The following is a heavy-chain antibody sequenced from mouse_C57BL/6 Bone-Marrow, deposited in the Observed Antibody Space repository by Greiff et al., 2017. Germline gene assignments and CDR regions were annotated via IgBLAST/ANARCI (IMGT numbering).Heavy chain of an antibody. J-gene: IGHJ2*01. CDR2: IYPGNSDT. Sequence: VQLQQSGTVLARPGASVKMSCKTSGYTFTSYWMHWVKQRPGQGLEWIGAIYPGNSDTSYNQKFKGKAKLTAVTSASTAYMELSSLTNEDSAVYYCTKYGSSNYWGQGTTLTVSS. CDR3: TKYGSSNY. D-gene: IGHD1-1*01. CDR1: GYTFTSYW. V-gene: IGHV1-5*01.